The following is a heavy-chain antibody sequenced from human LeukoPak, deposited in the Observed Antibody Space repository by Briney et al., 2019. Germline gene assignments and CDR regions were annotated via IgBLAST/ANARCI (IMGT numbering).Heavy chain of an antibody. Sequence: GGSLRLSCAASGFTFSGSAMHWVRQASGKGLEWVGRIRSIANSYATAYAASVKGRFTLSRDDSKNTAYLQMNSLKTEDAAVYYCTRLFAGNWFDPWGQGTLVTVSS. CDR3: TRLFAGNWFDP. CDR1: GFTFSGSA. J-gene: IGHJ5*02. V-gene: IGHV3-73*01. CDR2: IRSIANSYAT.